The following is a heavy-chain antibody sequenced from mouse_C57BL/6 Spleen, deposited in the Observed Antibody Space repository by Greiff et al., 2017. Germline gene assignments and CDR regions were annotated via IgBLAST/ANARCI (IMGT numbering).Heavy chain of an antibody. CDR1: GFTFSNYW. CDR3: NLWDYAMDY. J-gene: IGHJ4*01. Sequence: EVQVEESGGGLVQPGGSMKLSCVASGFTFSNYWMNWVRQSPGKGLEWVAQIRLKSDNYATQYAESVKGRFTISRDDSKSSVYLQMHTLRADDTGIYYCNLWDYAMDYWGQGTSVTVSS. V-gene: IGHV6-3*01. CDR2: IRLKSDNYAT. D-gene: IGHD1-1*02.